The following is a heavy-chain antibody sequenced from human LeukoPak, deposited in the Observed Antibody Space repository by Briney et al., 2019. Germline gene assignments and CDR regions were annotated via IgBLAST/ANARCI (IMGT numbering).Heavy chain of an antibody. V-gene: IGHV3-74*01. CDR2: INSDGSSR. J-gene: IGHJ6*03. CDR1: GFTFSSYW. CDR3: ARAGLDDYYYYMDV. D-gene: IGHD3-9*01. Sequence: PGGSLRLSCAASGFTFSSYWMHWVRQAPGKGLVWVSRINSDGSSRSYADSVKGRFTISRDNAKNTLYLQMNSLRAEDTALYYCARAGLDDYYYYMDVWGKGTTVTVSS.